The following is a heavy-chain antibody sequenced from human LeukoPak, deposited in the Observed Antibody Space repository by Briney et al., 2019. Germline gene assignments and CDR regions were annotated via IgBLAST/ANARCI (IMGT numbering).Heavy chain of an antibody. V-gene: IGHV3-64*01. CDR3: ARRNKVTRSFDC. J-gene: IGHJ4*02. CDR2: ISSNGGST. D-gene: IGHD2-21*02. CDR1: GFTFSNYA. Sequence: GGSLRLSCAASGFTFSNYAMDWVRQAPGKGLEYVSAISSNGGSTYYANAVKGRFTISRDNSKNTLYLQMGSLRAEDMAVYYCARRNKVTRSFDCWGQGTLVTVSS.